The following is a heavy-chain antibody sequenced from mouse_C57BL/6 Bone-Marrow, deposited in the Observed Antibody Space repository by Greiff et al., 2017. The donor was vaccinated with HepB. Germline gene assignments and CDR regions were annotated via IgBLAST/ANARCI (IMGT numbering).Heavy chain of an antibody. D-gene: IGHD1-1*01. CDR2: IYPRSGNT. CDR1: GCTFTSYG. V-gene: IGHV1-81*01. CDR3: ARDTDYYGSFAY. Sequence: QVQLQQSGAELARPGASVKLSCKASGCTFTSYGISWVKQRTGQGLEWIGEIYPRSGNTYYNEKFKGKATLTADKSSSTAYMELRSLTSEDSAVYFCARDTDYYGSFAYWGQGTLVTVSA. J-gene: IGHJ3*01.